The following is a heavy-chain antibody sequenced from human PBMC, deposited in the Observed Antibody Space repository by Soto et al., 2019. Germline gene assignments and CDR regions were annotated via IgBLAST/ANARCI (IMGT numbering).Heavy chain of an antibody. V-gene: IGHV1-69*01. D-gene: IGHD6-6*01. J-gene: IGHJ6*02. CDR3: ARDLIRIAARWYYYYCMDV. CDR1: GGTFSSYA. Sequence: QVQLVQSGAEVKKPGSSVKVSCKASGGTFSSYAISWVRQAPGQGLEWMGGIIPIFGTANYAQKFQGRVTITAAESTSTAYMELSSLRSEDTAVYYCARDLIRIAARWYYYYCMDVWGQGTTVTVSS. CDR2: IIPIFGTA.